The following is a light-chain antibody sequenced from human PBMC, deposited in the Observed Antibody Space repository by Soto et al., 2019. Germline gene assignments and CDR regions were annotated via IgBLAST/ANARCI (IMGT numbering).Light chain of an antibody. V-gene: IGKV1-5*03. CDR3: QQYKSYPIT. Sequence: DIQMTQSPSTLSASVGDRVTITCRASQAISSWLAWYQQKPGKAPKVLIYKASSLESGVPSRFSGSGSGTEFTLTISSLQPDDFATYYCQQYKSYPITLGQGTRLENK. CDR2: KAS. J-gene: IGKJ5*01. CDR1: QAISSW.